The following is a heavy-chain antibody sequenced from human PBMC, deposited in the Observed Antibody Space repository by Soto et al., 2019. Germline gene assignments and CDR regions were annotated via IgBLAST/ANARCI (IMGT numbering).Heavy chain of an antibody. Sequence: GGSLRLSCAASGFTFSSYGMHWVRQAPGKGLEWVAVISYDGSNKYYADSVKGRFTISRDNSKNTLYLQMNSLRAEDTAVYYCATRLGSSWYNADYWGQGTLVTVSS. CDR1: GFTFSSYG. J-gene: IGHJ4*02. D-gene: IGHD6-13*01. CDR2: ISYDGSNK. CDR3: ATRLGSSWYNADY. V-gene: IGHV3-30*03.